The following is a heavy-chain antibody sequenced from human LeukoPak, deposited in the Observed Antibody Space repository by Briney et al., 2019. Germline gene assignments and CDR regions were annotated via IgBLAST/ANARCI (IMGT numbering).Heavy chain of an antibody. J-gene: IGHJ2*01. Sequence: SETLSLTCTVSTYSIRSGYYWGWIRQPPGKGLEWIGNIYHNGNTYYNPSLKSRVTISVDTSKKQFSLKLSSVTAADTAVYYCARLGTTHWYFDLWGRGTLVTVSS. D-gene: IGHD4-17*01. CDR1: TYSIRSGYY. CDR3: ARLGTTHWYFDL. V-gene: IGHV4-38-2*02. CDR2: IYHNGNT.